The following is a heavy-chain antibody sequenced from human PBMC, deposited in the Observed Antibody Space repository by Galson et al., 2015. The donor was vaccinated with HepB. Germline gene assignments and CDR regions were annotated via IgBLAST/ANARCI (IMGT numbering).Heavy chain of an antibody. V-gene: IGHV4-59*08. CDR1: GGSISSYY. CDR3: ARHSWGPYGLLAGEIDY. Sequence: SETLSLTCTVSGGSISSYYWSWIRQPPGKGLEWIGYIYYSGSTNYNPSLKSRVTISVDTSKNQFSLKLSSVTAADTAVYYCARHSWGPYGLLAGEIDYWGQGTLVTVSS. D-gene: IGHD2-15*01. CDR2: IYYSGST. J-gene: IGHJ4*02.